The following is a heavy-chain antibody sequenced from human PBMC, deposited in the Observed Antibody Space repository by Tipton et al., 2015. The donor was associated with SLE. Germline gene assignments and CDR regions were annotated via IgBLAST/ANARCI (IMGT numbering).Heavy chain of an antibody. CDR2: IKGDGSET. V-gene: IGHV3-7*01. D-gene: IGHD6-19*01. CDR3: ARAVADWGWLVVY. J-gene: IGHJ4*02. CDR1: IFSLNDFW. Sequence: SLRLSCVASIFSLNDFWMTWVRQAPGKGLEWVATIKGDGSETFYVDSVKGRFTISRDKSTNALYLQMNSLRGEDSAVYYCARAVADWGWLVVYWGRGTQVTVSS.